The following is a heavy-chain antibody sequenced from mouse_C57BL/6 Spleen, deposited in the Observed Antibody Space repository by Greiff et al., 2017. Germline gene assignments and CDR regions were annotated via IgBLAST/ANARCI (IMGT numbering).Heavy chain of an antibody. CDR3: AAFLLLRGDMDY. CDR2: IHPNSGST. CDR1: GYTFTSYW. Sequence: QVQLQQPGAELVKPGASVKLSCKASGYTFTSYWMHWVKQRPGQGLEWIGMIHPNSGSTNYNEKFKSKATLTVAKSSRTAYMQLSSLTSEDSAVYYCAAFLLLRGDMDYWGQGTSVTVSS. V-gene: IGHV1-64*01. J-gene: IGHJ4*01. D-gene: IGHD1-1*01.